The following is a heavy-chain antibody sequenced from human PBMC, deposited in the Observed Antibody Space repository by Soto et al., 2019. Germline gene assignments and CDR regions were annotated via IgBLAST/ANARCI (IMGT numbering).Heavy chain of an antibody. J-gene: IGHJ4*02. D-gene: IGHD2-15*01. CDR3: ASAKLLLPWLFDY. CDR2: IYSGGST. CDR1: GFIVNSNY. V-gene: IGHV3-66*01. Sequence: EVQLVESGGGLVQPGGSLRLSCAASGFIVNSNYMSWVRQAPGKGLEWVSVIYSGGSTYYAASVKGRFTISRDDSKNTLFLQMKSLRAEGKAVYYCASAKLLLPWLFDYWGQGTLVTVSS.